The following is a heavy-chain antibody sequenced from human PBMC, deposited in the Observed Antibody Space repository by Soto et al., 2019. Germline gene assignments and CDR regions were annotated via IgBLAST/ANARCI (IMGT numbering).Heavy chain of an antibody. D-gene: IGHD1-26*01. V-gene: IGHV1-46*01. CDR1: GYTFISYY. J-gene: IGHJ4*02. Sequence: GASVKVSCKASGYTFISYYVHWVRQAPGQGLEWMGIINGSNGNTYYAEQFQGRVTITRDTSAGTVYMQLSSLTSEDTAVYYCARDDSGFSGSHYIDYFNYWGQGALVTVSS. CDR2: INGSNGNT. CDR3: ARDDSGFSGSHYIDYFNY.